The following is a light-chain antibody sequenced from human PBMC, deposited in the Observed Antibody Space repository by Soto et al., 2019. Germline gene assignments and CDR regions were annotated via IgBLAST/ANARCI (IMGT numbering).Light chain of an antibody. CDR2: AAS. CDR1: QSVSSTY. CDR3: QQYGSSPGT. Sequence: EIVLTQSPGTLSLSPGERATLSCRPSQSVSSTYLDWYQQKPGQAPRLLIYAASSRATGIPDRFSGSGSGTDFTLTISRLEPEDFAVYYCQQYGSSPGTFGQGTKVEIK. V-gene: IGKV3-20*01. J-gene: IGKJ1*01.